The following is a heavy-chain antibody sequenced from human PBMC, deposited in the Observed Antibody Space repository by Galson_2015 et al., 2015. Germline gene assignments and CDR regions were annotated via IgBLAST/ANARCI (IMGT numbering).Heavy chain of an antibody. CDR1: GFIFNAYG. V-gene: IGHV3-33*01. CDR2: IWFDGSSR. Sequence: SLRLSCAASGFIFNAYGMHWVRQAPGKGLEWVAVIWFDGSSRFYADSVKGRFTISRDKSMNIVNLHMNSLRVEDTAVYYCARDRVPAGRYYGMDVWGQGTTVTVSS. D-gene: IGHD2-2*01. CDR3: ARDRVPAGRYYGMDV. J-gene: IGHJ6*02.